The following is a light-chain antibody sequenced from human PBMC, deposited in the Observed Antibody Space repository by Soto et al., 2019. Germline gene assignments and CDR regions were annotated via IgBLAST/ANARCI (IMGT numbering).Light chain of an antibody. CDR2: ANS. Sequence: QSVLTQPPSVSGAPGQRVIVSCTGSTSNIGAGYDVHWYQQLAGTSPKLLIFANSNRPSGVPDRFSASRSGSSASLTITGLQAEDEADYYCQSYDTSLSGSYVFGSGTKVTVL. CDR3: QSYDTSLSGSYV. J-gene: IGLJ1*01. V-gene: IGLV1-40*01. CDR1: TSNIGAGYD.